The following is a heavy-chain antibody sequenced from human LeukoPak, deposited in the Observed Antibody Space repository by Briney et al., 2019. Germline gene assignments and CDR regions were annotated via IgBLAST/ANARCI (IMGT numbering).Heavy chain of an antibody. CDR2: IYYSGST. D-gene: IGHD4-23*01. J-gene: IGHJ4*02. CDR3: ARDRWEPSPLPFD. CDR1: GSSISSGGYY. V-gene: IGHV4-39*07. Sequence: SETLSLTCTVSGSSISSGGYYWGWIRQPPGKGLEWIGSIYYSGSTYYNPPLKSRVTISVDTSKNQFSLKLSSVTAADTAVYYCARDRWEPSPLPFDWGQGTLVTVSS.